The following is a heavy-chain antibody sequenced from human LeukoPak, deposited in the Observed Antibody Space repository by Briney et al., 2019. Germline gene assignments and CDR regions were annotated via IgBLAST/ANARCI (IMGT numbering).Heavy chain of an antibody. CDR2: IKQDGSEK. CDR3: ARGKGPDP. CDR1: GFTFNTYW. V-gene: IGHV3-7*04. Sequence: GGSLRLSCAASGFTFNTYWMSWVRQAPGKGLEWVAQIKQDGSEKYYVDSVKGRFIISRDNAENSLYLQRNSLRAEDTAAYYCARGKGPDPWGQGTLVTVSS. J-gene: IGHJ5*02.